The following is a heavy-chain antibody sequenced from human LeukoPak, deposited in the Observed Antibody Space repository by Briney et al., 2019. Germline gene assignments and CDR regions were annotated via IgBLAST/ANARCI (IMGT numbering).Heavy chain of an antibody. J-gene: IGHJ4*02. Sequence: PGGSLRLSCAASGFTFSTYTMAWVRQAPGGGPEWVSGIGGDGGGGTYYADSVRGRFAISRDNSKSTLYLQMNGLRVEDTAVYYCLKDFGRNLGGPGYWGRGTLVTVSP. CDR2: IGGDGGGGT. CDR3: LKDFGRNLGGPGY. D-gene: IGHD3-10*01. V-gene: IGHV3-23*01. CDR1: GFTFSTYT.